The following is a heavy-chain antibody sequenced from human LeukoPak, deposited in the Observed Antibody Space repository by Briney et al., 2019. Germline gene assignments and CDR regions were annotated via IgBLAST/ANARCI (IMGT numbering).Heavy chain of an antibody. V-gene: IGHV3-30*03. CDR3: ARDPGDYYGSGSSDAFDI. J-gene: IGHJ3*02. D-gene: IGHD3-10*01. CDR2: ISYDESKK. Sequence: GGSLRLSCAASGFTFSSYGMHWVRQAPGKGLEWVSVISYDESKKLYADSVKGRFTISRDNSKNTLYLQMNSLRAEDTAVYYCARDPGDYYGSGSSDAFDIWGQGTMVTVSS. CDR1: GFTFSSYG.